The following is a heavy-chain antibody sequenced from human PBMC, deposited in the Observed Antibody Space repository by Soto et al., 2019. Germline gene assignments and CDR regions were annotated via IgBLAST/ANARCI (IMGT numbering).Heavy chain of an antibody. J-gene: IGHJ4*02. Sequence: LETHPHTSPVSGGSFISSNWWSWVRQPPGKGLEWIGEIYHSGSTNYNPSLKSRVTISVDKSKNQFSLKLSSVTAADTAVYYCARVAAAGTYFDYWGQGTLVTVSS. CDR2: IYHSGST. CDR1: GGSFISSNW. D-gene: IGHD6-13*01. V-gene: IGHV4-4*02. CDR3: ARVAAAGTYFDY.